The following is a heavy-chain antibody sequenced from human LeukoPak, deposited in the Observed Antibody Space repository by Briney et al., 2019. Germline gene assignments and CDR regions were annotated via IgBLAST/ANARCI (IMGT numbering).Heavy chain of an antibody. CDR2: INPNSGGT. CDR3: ARRIAVAGGGTAFDM. CDR1: GYTFTGYY. V-gene: IGHV1-2*02. Sequence: ASVKVSCKASGYTFTGYYMHWVRQAPGQGLEWMGWINPNSGGTNYAQKFQRRVTMTRDTSISTAYMELSRLRSDDTALYYCARRIAVAGGGTAFDMWGHGTMVIVSS. D-gene: IGHD6-19*01. J-gene: IGHJ3*02.